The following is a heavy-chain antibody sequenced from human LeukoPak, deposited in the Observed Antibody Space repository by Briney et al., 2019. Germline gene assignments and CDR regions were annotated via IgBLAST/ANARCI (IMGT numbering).Heavy chain of an antibody. CDR1: GFTLSSYA. CDR3: AKAPVTSCRGAYCYPFDS. J-gene: IGHJ4*02. Sequence: GGSLRLSCAASGFTLSSYAMSWVRQTPGKGLEWVAATSSSDAGTYHADSVRGRFTISRGNSKNTLYLQMNSLRAEDAAVYFCAKAPVTSCRGAYCYPFDSWGQGTLVTVSS. CDR2: TSSSDAGT. V-gene: IGHV3-23*01. D-gene: IGHD2-21*01.